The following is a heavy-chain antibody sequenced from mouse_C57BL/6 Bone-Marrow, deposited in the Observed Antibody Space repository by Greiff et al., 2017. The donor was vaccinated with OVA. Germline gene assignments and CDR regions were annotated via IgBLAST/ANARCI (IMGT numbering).Heavy chain of an antibody. Sequence: VKLMESGPGLVAPSQSLSITCTVSGFSLTSYAISWVRQPPGKGLEWLGVIWTGGGTNYNSALKSRLSISKDNSKSQVFLKMNSLQTDDTARYYCARGGLRLLYWYFDVWGTGTTVTVSS. CDR1: GFSLTSYA. CDR2: IWTGGGT. J-gene: IGHJ1*03. CDR3: ARGGLRLLYWYFDV. D-gene: IGHD3-2*02. V-gene: IGHV2-9-1*01.